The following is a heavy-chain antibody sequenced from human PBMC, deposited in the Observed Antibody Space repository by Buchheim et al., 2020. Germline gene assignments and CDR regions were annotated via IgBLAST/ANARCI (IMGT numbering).Heavy chain of an antibody. CDR3: AKNDELVITYYYGMDV. J-gene: IGHJ6*02. CDR2: ISYDGSNK. D-gene: IGHD3-22*01. CDR1: GFTFSSYG. V-gene: IGHV3-30*18. Sequence: QVQLVESGGGVVQPGRSLRLSCAASGFTFSSYGMHWVRQAPGKGLEWVAVISYDGSNKYYADSVKGRFTISRDNSKNTLYLQMNSLRAEDTAVYYCAKNDELVITYYYGMDVWGQGTT.